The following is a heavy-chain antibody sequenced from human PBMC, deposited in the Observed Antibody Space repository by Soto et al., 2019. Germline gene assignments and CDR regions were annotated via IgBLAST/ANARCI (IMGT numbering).Heavy chain of an antibody. CDR3: ERGSYSSSWEVFDY. D-gene: IGHD6-13*01. Sequence: PGGSLRLSCAASGFTVFSNHMSWVRQAPGKGLEWVSVIYRGGSTYYADSVTGRFTISRDTSKNTLYLQMNSLRAEDTAVYYCERGSYSSSWEVFDYWGQGT. V-gene: IGHV3-66*01. J-gene: IGHJ4*02. CDR1: GFTVFSNH. CDR2: IYRGGST.